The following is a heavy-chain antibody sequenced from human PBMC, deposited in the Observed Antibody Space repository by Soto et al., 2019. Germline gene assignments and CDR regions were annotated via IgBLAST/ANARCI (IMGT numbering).Heavy chain of an antibody. J-gene: IGHJ4*02. V-gene: IGHV1-2*04. Sequence: GASVKVSCKASGYTFTGYYMHWVRQAPGQGLEWMGWINPNSGGTNYAQKFQGWVTMTRDTSISTAYMELSRLRSDDTAVYYCARAESPYSSSWYVVWGQGTLVTVSS. CDR1: GYTFTGYY. CDR3: ARAESPYSSSWYVV. D-gene: IGHD6-13*01. CDR2: INPNSGGT.